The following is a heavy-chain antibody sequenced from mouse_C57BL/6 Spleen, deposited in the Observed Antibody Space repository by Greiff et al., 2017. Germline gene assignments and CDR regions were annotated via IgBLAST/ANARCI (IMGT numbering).Heavy chain of an antibody. CDR1: GFTFTDYY. CDR2: IRNKANGYTT. CDR3: ARSLYDAMDY. Sequence: EVNLVESGGGLVQPGGSLSLSCAASGFTFTDYYMSWVRQPPGKALEWLGFIRNKANGYTTEYSASVKGRFTISRDNSQSILYLQMDALRAEDSATYYCARSLYDAMDYWGQGTSVTVSS. V-gene: IGHV7-3*01. J-gene: IGHJ4*01.